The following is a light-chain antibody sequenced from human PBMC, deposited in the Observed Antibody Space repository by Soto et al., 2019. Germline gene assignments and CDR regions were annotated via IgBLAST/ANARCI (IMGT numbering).Light chain of an antibody. CDR1: QSVSSSY. CDR3: QQYGSSSWT. CDR2: GAS. Sequence: DIVLAPSPGPPSLSPGERATPSCKASQSVSSSYLAWYQQKPGQAPRLLIYGASSRATGIPDRFSGSGSGTDFTLTISRLEPEDFAVYYGQQYGSSSWTFGQGTKVDIK. J-gene: IGKJ1*01. V-gene: IGKV3-20*01.